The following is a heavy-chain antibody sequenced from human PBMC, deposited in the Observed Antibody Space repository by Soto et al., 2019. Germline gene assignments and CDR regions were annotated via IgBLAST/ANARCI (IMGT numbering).Heavy chain of an antibody. CDR1: GYTFTSYD. V-gene: IGHV1-8*01. CDR3: VRRSPEDAFDI. CDR2: MNPNSGNT. J-gene: IGHJ3*02. Sequence: ASVKVSCKASGYTFTSYDINCVRQATGQGLEWMGWMNPNSGNTGYAQKFQGRVTMTRNTSKNQFSLRLSSVTAADTAVYYCVRRSPEDAFDIWGQGTMVT.